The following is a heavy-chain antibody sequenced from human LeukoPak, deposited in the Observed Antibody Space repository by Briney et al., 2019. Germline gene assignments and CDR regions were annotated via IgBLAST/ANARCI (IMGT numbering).Heavy chain of an antibody. CDR1: GGSINSDAYY. Sequence: SETLSLTCTVFGGSINSDAYYWDWIRHSPGKGLEWIGNVHSSGSTYYTSSLRGRVTISVDTSRNQFSLRLSSVTAADTAVYYCARHPGRSNWFDTWGQGILVTFSS. CDR2: VHSSGST. J-gene: IGHJ5*02. V-gene: IGHV4-39*01. D-gene: IGHD1-14*01. CDR3: ARHPGRSNWFDT.